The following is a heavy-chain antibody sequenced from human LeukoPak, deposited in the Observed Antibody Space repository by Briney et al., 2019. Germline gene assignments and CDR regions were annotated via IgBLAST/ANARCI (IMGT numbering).Heavy chain of an antibody. CDR1: GFTFSSYE. Sequence: GGSLRLSCAASGFTFSSYEMNWVRQAPGKGLEWASAISGSGGSTYYADSVKGRFTISRDNSKNTLYLQMNSLRAEDTAVYYCAELGITMIGGVWGKGTTVTISS. V-gene: IGHV3-23*01. D-gene: IGHD3-10*02. CDR2: ISGSGGST. J-gene: IGHJ6*04. CDR3: AELGITMIGGV.